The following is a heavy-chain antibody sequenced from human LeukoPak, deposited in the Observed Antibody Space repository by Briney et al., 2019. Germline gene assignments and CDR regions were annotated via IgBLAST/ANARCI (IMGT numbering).Heavy chain of an antibody. J-gene: IGHJ6*03. V-gene: IGHV4-39*07. CDR2: IYYSGST. D-gene: IGHD5-18*01. CDR1: GGSLSSSSYY. CDR3: ARTTEGGYTYGYFYYYYMDV. Sequence: PSETLSLTCTVSGGSLSSSSYYWGWIRQPPRKGLEWIGSIYYSGSTYYNPSLKSRVTISVDTSKNQFSLKLSSVTAADTAVYYCARTTEGGYTYGYFYYYYMDVWGKGTTVTISS.